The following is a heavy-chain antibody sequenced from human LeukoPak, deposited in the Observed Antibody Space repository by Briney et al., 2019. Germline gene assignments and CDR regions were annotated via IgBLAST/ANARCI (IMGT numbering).Heavy chain of an antibody. CDR2: IYTSGST. J-gene: IGHJ3*02. D-gene: IGHD7-27*01. V-gene: IGHV4-61*02. Sequence: SETLSLTCTVSGGSISSGSYYWSWIRQPAGKGLEWIGRIYTSGSTNYNPSLKSRVTISVDTSKNQFSLKLSSVTAADTAVYYCARVRTGDFAHRDFDIWGQGTMVTVSS. CDR3: ARVRTGDFAHRDFDI. CDR1: GGSISSGSYY.